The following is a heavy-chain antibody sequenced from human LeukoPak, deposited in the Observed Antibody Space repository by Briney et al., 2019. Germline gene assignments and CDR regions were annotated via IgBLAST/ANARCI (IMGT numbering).Heavy chain of an antibody. D-gene: IGHD2-15*01. CDR1: GFTFSDYY. CDR3: AKYTSARINDY. J-gene: IGHJ4*02. Sequence: PGGSLRLSCAASGFTFSDYYMTWIRQAPGKGLEWVSYISASATTIYYADSVKGRFTISRDNAKNSLYLQMNSLRAEDTAVYYCAKYTSARINDYWGQGTLVSVSS. V-gene: IGHV3-11*01. CDR2: ISASATTI.